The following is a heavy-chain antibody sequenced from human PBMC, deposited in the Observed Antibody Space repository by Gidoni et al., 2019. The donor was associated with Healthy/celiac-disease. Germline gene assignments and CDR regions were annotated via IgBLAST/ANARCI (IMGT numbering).Heavy chain of an antibody. J-gene: IGHJ4*02. D-gene: IGHD3-22*01. CDR1: GFTFSSYE. CDR3: AREFGDYYDSSGYEYYFDY. CDR2: ISSSGSTI. Sequence: EVQLVESGGGLVQPGGSLRPSCAASGFTFSSYEMNWVRQAPGKGLEWVSYISSSGSTIYYADSVKGRFTISRDNAKNSLYLQMNSLRAEDTAVYYCAREFGDYYDSSGYEYYFDYWGQGTLVTVSS. V-gene: IGHV3-48*03.